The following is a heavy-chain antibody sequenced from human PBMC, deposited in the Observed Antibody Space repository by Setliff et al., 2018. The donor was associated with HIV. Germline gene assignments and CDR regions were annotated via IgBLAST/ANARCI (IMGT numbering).Heavy chain of an antibody. CDR2: IYHSEYT. Sequence: PSETLSLTCAVSGGSTSSDNWWTWVRQPPGKGLEWIGEIYHSEYTNYNASLKSRVPMSVDKSKNQFSLKLTSVTAADTAVYYCARGHCSGTNCYGVDYYGMDVWGQGTTVTVSS. D-gene: IGHD2-2*01. V-gene: IGHV4-4*02. CDR3: ARGHCSGTNCYGVDYYGMDV. J-gene: IGHJ6*02. CDR1: GGSTSSDNW.